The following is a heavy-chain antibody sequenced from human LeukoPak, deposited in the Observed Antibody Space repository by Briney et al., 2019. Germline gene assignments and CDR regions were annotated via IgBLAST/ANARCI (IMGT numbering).Heavy chain of an antibody. D-gene: IGHD3-22*01. CDR3: TRDLNHDSSG. CDR2: IKFDGSEI. J-gene: IGHJ4*02. CDR1: GFSLSDYW. Sequence: GESLRLSCAASGFSLSDYWMTWVRQAPGKGLECVGNIKFDGSEIYYLDSVRGRFSISRDNAKNSLYLQMNSLRVEDTAVYYCTRDLNHDSSGWGQGTLVTVSS. V-gene: IGHV3-7*01.